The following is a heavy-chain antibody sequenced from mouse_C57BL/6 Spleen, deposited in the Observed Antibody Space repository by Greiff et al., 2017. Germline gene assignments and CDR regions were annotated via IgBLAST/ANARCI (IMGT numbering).Heavy chain of an antibody. CDR3: ARSAFYGSSYNYAMDY. J-gene: IGHJ4*01. V-gene: IGHV1-80*01. Sequence: QVHVKQSGAELVKPGASVKISCKASGYAFSSYWMNWVKQRPGKGLEWIGQIYPGDGDTNYNGKFKGKATLTADKSSSTAYMQLSSLTSEDSAVYFCARSAFYGSSYNYAMDYWGQGTSVTVSA. CDR1: GYAFSSYW. CDR2: IYPGDGDT. D-gene: IGHD1-1*01.